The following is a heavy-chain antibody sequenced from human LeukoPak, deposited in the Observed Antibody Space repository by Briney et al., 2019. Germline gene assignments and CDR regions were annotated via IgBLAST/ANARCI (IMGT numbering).Heavy chain of an antibody. D-gene: IGHD6-19*01. J-gene: IGHJ4*02. Sequence: PGRSLRLSCAASGFTFSSYGMHWVRQAPGKGLEWVAVISYDGSNKYYADSVKGRFTISRDNSKNTLYLQMNSLRAEDTAVYYCARDGTIAVAGRRLRGAPPDYWGQGTLVTVSS. CDR3: ARDGTIAVAGRRLRGAPPDY. V-gene: IGHV3-30*03. CDR2: ISYDGSNK. CDR1: GFTFSSYG.